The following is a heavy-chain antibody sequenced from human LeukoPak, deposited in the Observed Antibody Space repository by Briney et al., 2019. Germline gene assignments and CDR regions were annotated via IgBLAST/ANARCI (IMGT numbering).Heavy chain of an antibody. Sequence: AASVKVSCKASGYTFTSYYMHWVRQAPGQGLEWMGIINPSGGSTGYAQKFQGRVTITRNTSISTAYMELSSLRSEDTAVYYCARSRIFDYWGQGTLVTVSS. CDR2: INPSGGST. CDR1: GYTFTSYY. V-gene: IGHV1-46*01. J-gene: IGHJ4*02. D-gene: IGHD1-14*01. CDR3: ARSRIFDY.